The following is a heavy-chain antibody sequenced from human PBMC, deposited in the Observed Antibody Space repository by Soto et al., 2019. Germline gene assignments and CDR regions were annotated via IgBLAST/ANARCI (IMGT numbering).Heavy chain of an antibody. D-gene: IGHD2-2*01. CDR3: ARGIPAANRGSYYFDY. V-gene: IGHV4-59*12. CDR1: GGSISSYY. Sequence: SETLSLTCTVSGGSISSYYWSWIRQPPGKGLEWIGYIYYSGSTNYNPSLKSRVTISVDTSKNQFSLKLSSVTAVDTALYYCARGIPAANRGSYYFDYWGQGTLVTAPQ. J-gene: IGHJ4*02. CDR2: IYYSGST.